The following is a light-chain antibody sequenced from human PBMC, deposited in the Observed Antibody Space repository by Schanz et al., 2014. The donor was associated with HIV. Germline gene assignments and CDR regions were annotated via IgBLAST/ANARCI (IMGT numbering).Light chain of an antibody. CDR2: EAS. CDR1: QSISGR. V-gene: IGKV1-5*03. CDR3: QQYNDRSYT. J-gene: IGKJ2*01. Sequence: DIQMTQSPSTLSASVGDRITITCRASQSISGRLAWYQQKPGEAPNLLISEASTLETGVPSRFSGSGSGTEFTLAISSLQPEDFATYYCQQYNDRSYTFGQGTKLEIK.